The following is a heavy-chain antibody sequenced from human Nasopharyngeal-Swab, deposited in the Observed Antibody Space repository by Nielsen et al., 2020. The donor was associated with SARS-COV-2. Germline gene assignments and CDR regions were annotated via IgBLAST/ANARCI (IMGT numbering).Heavy chain of an antibody. J-gene: IGHJ6*02. CDR2: ISSSSSYI. CDR1: GFTFSSYS. Sequence: GESLKISCAASGFTFSSYSMNWVRQALGKGLEWVSSISSSSSYIYYADSVKGRFTISRDNAKNSLYLQMNSLRAEDTAVYYCARDLSLRDYSNYYGMGVWGRGTTVTVSS. CDR3: ARDLSLRDYSNYYGMGV. V-gene: IGHV3-21*01. D-gene: IGHD4-11*01.